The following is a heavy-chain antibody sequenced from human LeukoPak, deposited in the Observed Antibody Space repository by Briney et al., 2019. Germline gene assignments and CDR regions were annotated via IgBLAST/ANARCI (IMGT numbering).Heavy chain of an antibody. Sequence: GGSLRLSCEASGITGAPFSSHWIHWVRQAPGKGLMWVAHINGDGTMTTYADSVEGRFTISRDNAKTTLFLQMDSLRAEDTAVYYCATRGIVPAAPEGWFDPWGQGTLVTVSS. CDR2: INGDGTMT. CDR3: ATRGIVPAAPEGWFDP. V-gene: IGHV3-74*03. CDR1: GITGAPFSSHW. J-gene: IGHJ5*02. D-gene: IGHD2-2*01.